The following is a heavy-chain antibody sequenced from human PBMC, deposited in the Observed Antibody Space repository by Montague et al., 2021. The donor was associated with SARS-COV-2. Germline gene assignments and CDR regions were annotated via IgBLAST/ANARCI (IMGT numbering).Heavy chain of an antibody. D-gene: IGHD6-19*01. CDR1: GGSISSYY. CDR2: IYYSGST. Sequence: SETLSLTCTVSGGSISSYYWSWIRQPPWKGLEWIGYIYYSGSTNYNPSLKIRVTVSVDTTKNQFSLKLSSVTAAATAVYYCARAKQWLGSRSFDYWGQGTLVTVSS. CDR3: ARAKQWLGSRSFDY. J-gene: IGHJ4*02. V-gene: IGHV4-59*01.